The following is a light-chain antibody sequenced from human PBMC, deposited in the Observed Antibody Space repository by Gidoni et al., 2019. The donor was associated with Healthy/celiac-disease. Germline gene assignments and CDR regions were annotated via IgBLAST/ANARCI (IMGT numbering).Light chain of an antibody. CDR1: SSDVGSYNL. V-gene: IGLV2-23*01. J-gene: IGLJ2*01. CDR2: EGS. Sequence: QSALTPPASVSVSPGQSITISCTGTSSDVGSYNLVSWYQQHPGKAPKLMIYEGSKRPSGVSNRFSGSKSGNTASLTISGLQAGDEADYYCCSYAGSSTVVFGGGTKLTVL. CDR3: CSYAGSSTVV.